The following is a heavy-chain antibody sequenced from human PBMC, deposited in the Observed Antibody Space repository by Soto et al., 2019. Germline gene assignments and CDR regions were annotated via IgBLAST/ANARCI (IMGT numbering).Heavy chain of an antibody. CDR2: IYTSGST. CDR1: GGSISSYY. Sequence: SETLSLTCTVSGGSISSYYWSWIRQPAGKGLEWIGRIYTSGSTNYNPSLKSRVTMSVDTSKNQFSLKLSSVTAADTAVYYCARDDCSSTSCYYYYGMDVWGQGTTVTVSS. D-gene: IGHD2-2*01. V-gene: IGHV4-4*07. CDR3: ARDDCSSTSCYYYYGMDV. J-gene: IGHJ6*02.